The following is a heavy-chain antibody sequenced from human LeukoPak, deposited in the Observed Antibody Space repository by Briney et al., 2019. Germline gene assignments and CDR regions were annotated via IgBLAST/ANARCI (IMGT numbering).Heavy chain of an antibody. CDR2: ISSSSSHI. D-gene: IGHD2-2*01. Sequence: GGSLRLSCAVSGFTFSSYSMNWVRQAPGKGLEWVSDISSSSSHIIYIDSVKGRFTISRDNAKTSLYLQMNSLRAEDTAVYYCARRYCSSTSCYAFDIWGQGTMVTVSS. CDR3: ARRYCSSTSCYAFDI. CDR1: GFTFSSYS. J-gene: IGHJ3*02. V-gene: IGHV3-21*01.